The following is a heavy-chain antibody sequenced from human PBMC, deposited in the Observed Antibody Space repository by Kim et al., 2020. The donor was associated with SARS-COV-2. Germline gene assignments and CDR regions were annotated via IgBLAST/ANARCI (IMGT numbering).Heavy chain of an antibody. CDR3: ARRSRYYYYMDV. CDR2: IYYSGST. V-gene: IGHV4-39*01. CDR1: GGSISSSSDY. Sequence: SETLSLTCTVSGGSISSSSDYWGWIRQPPGKGLEWIGSIYYSGSTYYNPSLKSRVTISVDTSKNQFSLKLSSVTAADTAVYYCARRSRYYYYMDVWGKGT. J-gene: IGHJ6*03.